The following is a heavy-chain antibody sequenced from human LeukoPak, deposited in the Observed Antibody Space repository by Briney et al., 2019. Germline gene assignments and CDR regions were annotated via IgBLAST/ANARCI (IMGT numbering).Heavy chain of an antibody. CDR3: ARHTTVGGSLRFDY. D-gene: IGHD4-23*01. J-gene: IGHJ4*02. Sequence: GESLKISCKGSGYSFNSCWIAWVRQVPGKGLECMGIIYPGDSDTRYSQSFQGQVTISADKSITTAYLQWSSLKASDTAMYYCARHTTVGGSLRFDYWGQGTLVTVSS. V-gene: IGHV5-51*01. CDR2: IYPGDSDT. CDR1: GYSFNSCW.